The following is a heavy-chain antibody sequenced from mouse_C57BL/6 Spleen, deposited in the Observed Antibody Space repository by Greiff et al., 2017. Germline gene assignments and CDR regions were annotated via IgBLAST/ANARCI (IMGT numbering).Heavy chain of an antibody. Sequence: QVQLQQPGAELVKPGASVKLSCKASGYTFTSYWMQWVKQRPGQGLEWIGEIDPSDSYTNYNQKFKGKATLTVDTSSSTAYMQLSSLTSEDSAVYYCAREKGGNYGYFDVWGTGTTVTVSS. V-gene: IGHV1-50*01. CDR1: GYTFTSYW. CDR3: AREKGGNYGYFDV. CDR2: IDPSDSYT. J-gene: IGHJ1*03. D-gene: IGHD2-1*01.